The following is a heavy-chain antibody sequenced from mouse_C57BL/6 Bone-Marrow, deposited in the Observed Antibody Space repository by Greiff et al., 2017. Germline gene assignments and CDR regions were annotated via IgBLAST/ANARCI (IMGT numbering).Heavy chain of an antibody. CDR1: GYTFTSYW. CDR2: IDPSDSYT. CDR3: ARRTPCWYFDV. Sequence: QVQLQQPGAELVRPGTSVKLSCKASGYTFTSYWMHWVKQRPGQGLEWIGVIDPSDSYTNYNQKFKGKATLTVDTSSSTAYMQLSSLTSEDSAVYYCARRTPCWYFDVWGTGTTVTVSS. J-gene: IGHJ1*03. V-gene: IGHV1-59*01.